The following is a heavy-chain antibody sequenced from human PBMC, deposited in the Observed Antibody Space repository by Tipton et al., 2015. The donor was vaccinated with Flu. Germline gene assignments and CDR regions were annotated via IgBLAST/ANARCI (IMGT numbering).Heavy chain of an antibody. Sequence: TLSLTCSVSGGSINNYYLSWVRQPPGKGLEWIGSVYNSGNSYYNPSLKSRVAMSVDTSKNHLPLKLSSVTAADTAMFYCARLSFYDVDLKNFYFDYWGQGTLVTVSS. D-gene: IGHD3-10*02. CDR3: ARLSFYDVDLKNFYFDY. V-gene: IGHV4-59*04. CDR2: VYNSGNS. J-gene: IGHJ4*02. CDR1: GGSINNYY.